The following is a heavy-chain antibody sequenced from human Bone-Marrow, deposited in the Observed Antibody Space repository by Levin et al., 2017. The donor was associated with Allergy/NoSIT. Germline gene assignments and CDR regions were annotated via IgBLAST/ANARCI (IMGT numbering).Heavy chain of an antibody. J-gene: IGHJ3*02. Sequence: LSLTCAASGFTFSNAWMNWVRQAPGKGLEWVGRIKSKTDGGTTDYAAPVKGRFTISRDDSKNTLYLQMNSLKTEDTAVYYCHSGPRRKNAFDIWGQGTMVTVSS. CDR2: IKSKTDGGTT. CDR1: GFTFSNAW. D-gene: IGHD6-19*01. V-gene: IGHV3-15*07. CDR3: HSGPRRKNAFDI.